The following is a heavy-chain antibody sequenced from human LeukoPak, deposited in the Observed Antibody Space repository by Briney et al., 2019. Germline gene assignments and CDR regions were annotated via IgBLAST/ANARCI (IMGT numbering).Heavy chain of an antibody. CDR2: INHSGST. Sequence: SETLSLTCAVYGGSFSGYYWSWIRQPPGKGLEWIGEINHSGSTNYNPSLKSRVTISVDTSKNQFSLKLSSVTAADTAVYYCAREEVLTGQLHWGQGTLVTVSS. V-gene: IGHV4-34*01. D-gene: IGHD3-9*01. CDR1: GGSFSGYY. CDR3: AREEVLTGQLH. J-gene: IGHJ4*02.